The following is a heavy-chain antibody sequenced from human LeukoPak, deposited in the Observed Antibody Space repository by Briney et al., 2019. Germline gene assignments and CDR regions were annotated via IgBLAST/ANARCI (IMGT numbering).Heavy chain of an antibody. CDR2: ISGSGIST. CDR1: GFTFNTYD. D-gene: IGHD1-26*01. V-gene: IGHV3-23*01. J-gene: IGHJ6*03. CDR3: ARGQRAHVEWYYYMDV. Sequence: GGTLRLSCAASGFTFNTYDMTWVRQAPGKGLEWVSGISGSGISTYYADSVKGRFTISRDNSKNTLYLQMNSLRADDTAVYYCARGQRAHVEWYYYMDVWGKGTTVTVSS.